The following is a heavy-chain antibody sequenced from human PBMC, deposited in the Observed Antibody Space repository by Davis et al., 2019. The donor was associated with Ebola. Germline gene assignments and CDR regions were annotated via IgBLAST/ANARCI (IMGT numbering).Heavy chain of an antibody. CDR1: GDSMSSYY. V-gene: IGHV4-59*01. Sequence: SETLSLTCTVSGDSMSSYYWSWIRQPPGKGLEWIGYVYYSGTTDRNPSLKSRVTITVDTSKNQFSLNLNSVTAADTAVYYCARGNSDYGDLDYWGLGTLVTVSS. CDR3: ARGNSDYGDLDY. CDR2: VYYSGTT. D-gene: IGHD4-17*01. J-gene: IGHJ4*02.